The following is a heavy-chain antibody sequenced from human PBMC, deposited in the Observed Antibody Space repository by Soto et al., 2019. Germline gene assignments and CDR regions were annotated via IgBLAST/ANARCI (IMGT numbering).Heavy chain of an antibody. D-gene: IGHD1-1*01. CDR2: IIPILGIA. J-gene: IGHJ3*02. V-gene: IGHV1-69*02. CDR1: GGTFSSYT. CDR3: ASRTNWNEVRGAFDI. Sequence: SVKVSCKASGGTFSSYTISWVRQAPGQGLEWMGRIIPILGIANYAQKFQGRVTITADKSTSTAYMELSSLRSEDTAVYYCASRTNWNEVRGAFDIWGQGTMVTVSS.